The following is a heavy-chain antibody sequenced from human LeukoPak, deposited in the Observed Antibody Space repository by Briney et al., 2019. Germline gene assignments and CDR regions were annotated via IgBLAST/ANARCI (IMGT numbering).Heavy chain of an antibody. V-gene: IGHV4-59*08. CDR2: IYYSGST. J-gene: IGHJ6*02. CDR1: GGSVSSYY. CDR3: ARSQDYDPYGMDV. Sequence: SETLSLTCTVSGGSVSSYYWSWIRQPPGKGLEWIGYIYYSGSTNYNPSLKSRVTISVDTSKNQFSLKLSSVTAADTAVYYCARSQDYDPYGMDVWGQGTTVTVSS. D-gene: IGHD3-16*01.